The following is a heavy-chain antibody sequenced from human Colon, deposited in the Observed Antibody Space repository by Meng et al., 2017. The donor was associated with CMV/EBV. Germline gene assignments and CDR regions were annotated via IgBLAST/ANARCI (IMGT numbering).Heavy chain of an antibody. CDR1: GFTFSAFP. J-gene: IGHJ5*02. D-gene: IGHD4-11*01. V-gene: IGHV3-30*04. Sequence: GESLKISCAASGFTFSAFPIHWVRQAPGKGLEWVAIISHDGKKKYYAESVKGRFSLSRGNSQNTVNVHMNSLRGDDTAVYYCARASNSSFDPWGQGTLVTVSS. CDR3: ARASNSSFDP. CDR2: ISHDGKKK.